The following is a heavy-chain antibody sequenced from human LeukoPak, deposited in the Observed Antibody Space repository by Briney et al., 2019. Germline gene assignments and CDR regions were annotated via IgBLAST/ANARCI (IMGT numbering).Heavy chain of an antibody. Sequence: PSETLSLTCTVSGGSISSSSYYWGWIRQPPGKGLEWIGSIYYSGSTYYNPSLKSRVTISVDTSKNQFSLKLSSVTAADTAVYYCARDLGSGWYTSGGWGQGTLVTVSS. J-gene: IGHJ4*02. CDR3: ARDLGSGWYTSGG. CDR1: GGSISSSSYY. CDR2: IYYSGST. D-gene: IGHD6-19*01. V-gene: IGHV4-39*02.